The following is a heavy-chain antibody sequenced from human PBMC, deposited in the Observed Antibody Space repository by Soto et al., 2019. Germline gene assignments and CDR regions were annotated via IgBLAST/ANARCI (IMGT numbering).Heavy chain of an antibody. V-gene: IGHV3-23*01. CDR3: VNSGLANPNFYYYMAV. D-gene: IGHD1-1*01. CDR2: ISGRGINT. J-gene: IGHJ6*03. Sequence: AVSRRLSRAAARIDFDPHTLVPVPQAPKMGLEVFSAISGRGINTHYAESVKGRFTISRDNSRNTLSLQMHSLRAEDTALYYCVNSGLANPNFYYYMAVWGQGTTVTVSS. CDR1: RIDFDPHT.